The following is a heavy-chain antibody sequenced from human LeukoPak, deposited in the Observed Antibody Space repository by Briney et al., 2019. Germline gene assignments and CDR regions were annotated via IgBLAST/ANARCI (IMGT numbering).Heavy chain of an antibody. CDR1: GYTFTNYY. CDR3: ARGRNYYDSSDYYEGDAFDI. V-gene: IGHV1-46*01. CDR2: INPSGGST. Sequence: GASVKVSCKASGYTFTNYYMHWVRQAPGQGLEWMEIINPSGGSTSYAQKFQGRVTMTRDMSTSTVYMELSSLRSEDTAVYYCARGRNYYDSSDYYEGDAFDIWGQGTVVTVSS. J-gene: IGHJ3*02. D-gene: IGHD3-22*01.